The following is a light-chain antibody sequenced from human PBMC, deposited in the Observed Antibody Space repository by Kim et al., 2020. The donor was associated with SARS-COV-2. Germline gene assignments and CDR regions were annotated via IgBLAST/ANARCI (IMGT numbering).Light chain of an antibody. CDR3: QSYDSSLSAVV. CDR1: SSNIGAGYD. Sequence: QRVTISCTGSSSNIGAGYDVHWYQQLPGTAPKLLIYGNSNRPSGVPDRFSGSKSGTSASLAITGLQAEDEADYSCQSYDSSLSAVVFGGGTQLTVL. CDR2: GNS. J-gene: IGLJ2*01. V-gene: IGLV1-40*01.